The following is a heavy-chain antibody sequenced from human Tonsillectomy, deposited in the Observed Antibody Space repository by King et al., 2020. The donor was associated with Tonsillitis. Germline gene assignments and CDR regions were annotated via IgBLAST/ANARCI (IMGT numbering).Heavy chain of an antibody. CDR2: ISYDGSNK. Sequence: VQLVESGGGVVQPGRSLRLSCAASGFTFSSYAMQWVRQAPGKGLEWVAVISYDGSNKYYSDSVKGRFTISRDNSKNTLYLQMNSLRAEDTAVYYCARDSGDIVATKSGMDVWGKGTTVTVSS. CDR1: GFTFSSYA. D-gene: IGHD5-12*01. V-gene: IGHV3-30-3*01. CDR3: ARDSGDIVATKSGMDV. J-gene: IGHJ6*04.